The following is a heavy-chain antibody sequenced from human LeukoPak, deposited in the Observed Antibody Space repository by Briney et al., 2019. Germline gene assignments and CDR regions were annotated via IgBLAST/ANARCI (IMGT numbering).Heavy chain of an antibody. CDR3: ARGTSGGWHQYYYYMDV. CDR2: IKQDGSEK. V-gene: IGHV3-7*04. D-gene: IGHD6-19*01. Sequence: GGSLRLSCAASGFTFSSYWMSWVRQAPGKGLEGVANIKQDGSEKYYVDSVKGRFTISRDNAKNSLYLQMNSLRAEDTAVYYCARGTSGGWHQYYYYMDVWGKGTTVTVSS. J-gene: IGHJ6*03. CDR1: GFTFSSYW.